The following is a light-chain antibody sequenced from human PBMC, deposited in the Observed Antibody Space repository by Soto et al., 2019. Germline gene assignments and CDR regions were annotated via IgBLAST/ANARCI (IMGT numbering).Light chain of an antibody. CDR3: QQYGNSQYT. CDR1: QAVRNIY. J-gene: IGKJ2*01. Sequence: EIVLTQSPATLSLSPRERATLSCRASQAVRNIYLAWYQQKPGQAPRLVIYGASNRATGIPDRFSGSGSGTDFTLTISRLEPADSAVYYCQQYGNSQYTFGQGTKLEIK. CDR2: GAS. V-gene: IGKV3-20*01.